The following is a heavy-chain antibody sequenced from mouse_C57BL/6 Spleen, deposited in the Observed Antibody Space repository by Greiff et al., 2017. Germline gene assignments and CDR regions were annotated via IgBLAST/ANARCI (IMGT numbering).Heavy chain of an antibody. D-gene: IGHD1-3*01. CDR3: ARKGSKGAMDY. V-gene: IGHV5-17*01. J-gene: IGHJ4*01. Sequence: EVQLQQSGGGLVKPGGSLKLSCAASGFTFSDYGMHWVRQAPEKGLEWVAYISSGSSTIYYADPVKGRFTISRDNAKNNLFLQMTSLRSEDTAMYYCARKGSKGAMDYWGQGASVTVSS. CDR2: ISSGSSTI. CDR1: GFTFSDYG.